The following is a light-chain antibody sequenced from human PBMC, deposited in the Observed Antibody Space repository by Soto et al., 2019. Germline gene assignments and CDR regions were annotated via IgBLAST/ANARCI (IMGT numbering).Light chain of an antibody. CDR3: ETWESNIHV. CDR1: SWHSSYI. V-gene: IGLV4-60*03. J-gene: IGLJ3*02. CDR2: FEGSESY. Sequence: QPVLTQSSSASASLGSSVKLTCTLSSWHSSYIIAWHQQQPGKAPRYLMKFEGSESYNKGSGIPDRFSGSSSGADRYLTISNLQSEDEADYSCETWESNIHVFAGGTK.